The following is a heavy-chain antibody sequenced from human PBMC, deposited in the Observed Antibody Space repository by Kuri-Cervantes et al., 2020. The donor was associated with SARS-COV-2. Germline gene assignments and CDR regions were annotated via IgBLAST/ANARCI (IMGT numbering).Heavy chain of an antibody. Sequence: GESLKISCAASGFAFGDYYMSWIRQAPGKGLKWVSYVSHSGTIIYQADSVKGRFTISRDNAKNSLYLQMSSLRGEDTAVYYCARDGTAGGSYNWFDPWGQGTLVTVS. V-gene: IGHV3-11*01. D-gene: IGHD1-26*01. CDR2: VSHSGTII. CDR3: ARDGTAGGSYNWFDP. J-gene: IGHJ5*02. CDR1: GFAFGDYY.